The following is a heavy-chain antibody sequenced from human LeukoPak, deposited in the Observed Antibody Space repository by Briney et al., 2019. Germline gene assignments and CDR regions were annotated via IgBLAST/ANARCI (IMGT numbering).Heavy chain of an antibody. CDR2: ISYDGSNK. V-gene: IGHV3-30-3*01. D-gene: IGHD3-22*01. CDR1: GFTFSSYA. Sequence: GGSLRLSCAASGFTFSSYAMHWVRQAPGRGLEWVAVISYDGSNKYYADSVKGRFTISRDNSKNTLYLQMNSLRAEDTAVYYCARNSNYYDSSGYYYFDYWGQGTLVTVSS. CDR3: ARNSNYYDSSGYYYFDY. J-gene: IGHJ4*02.